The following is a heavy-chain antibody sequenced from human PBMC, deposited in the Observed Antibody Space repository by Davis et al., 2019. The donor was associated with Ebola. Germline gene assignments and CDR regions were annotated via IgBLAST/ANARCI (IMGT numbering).Heavy chain of an antibody. J-gene: IGHJ4*02. D-gene: IGHD3-10*01. CDR3: AKSVYGSGST. CDR1: GFTFSSYW. Sequence: PGGSLRLSCATSGFTFSSYWMSWVRQAPGKGLEWVASVNQDGTEKYNVDSVKGRFTISRDNAKNSLYLQMNSLRAEDTAIYYCAKSVYGSGSTWGQGTLVTVSS. V-gene: IGHV3-7*01. CDR2: VNQDGTEK.